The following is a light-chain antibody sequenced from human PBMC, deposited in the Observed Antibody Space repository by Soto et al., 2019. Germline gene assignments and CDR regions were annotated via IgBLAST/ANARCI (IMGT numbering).Light chain of an antibody. Sequence: DVQLTQSPSSLAASVGDSITITCRARQRISTYLNWYQHKPGKAPKLLIAVASNLYSGVPSRFSGAGSGTEFTLTVSNLLPEDFATYCCQQSYTTPLTFGGGTKVEIK. V-gene: IGKV1-39*01. CDR2: VAS. J-gene: IGKJ4*01. CDR3: QQSYTTPLT. CDR1: QRISTY.